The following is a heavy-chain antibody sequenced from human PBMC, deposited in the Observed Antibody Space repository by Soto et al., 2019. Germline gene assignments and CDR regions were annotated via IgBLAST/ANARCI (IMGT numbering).Heavy chain of an antibody. J-gene: IGHJ6*03. CDR1: GFSFSSYS. V-gene: IGHV3-48*04. D-gene: IGHD2-8*01. CDR3: AKGVYYYYMDV. Sequence: GGSLRLSCADSGFSFSSYSMYWVRQAPGKGLEWVSYISSSSSPTYYADSVRGRFTISRDNAKNSLYLQMNSLRAEDTAVYYCAKGVYYYYMDVWGKGATVTVSS. CDR2: ISSSSSPT.